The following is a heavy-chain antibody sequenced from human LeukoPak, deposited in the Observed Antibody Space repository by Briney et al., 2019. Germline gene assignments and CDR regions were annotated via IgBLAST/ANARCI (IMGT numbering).Heavy chain of an antibody. Sequence: PGGSLRLSCAASGFTFSSYAMSWVRQTPGKGLHWVSFISGSGGSIYYADSVKGRFTIFRDNSRNTLYLQMNSLRAEDTAIYYYAKDPGAWSNYFDFWGQGTLVTVSS. CDR3: AKDPGAWSNYFDF. V-gene: IGHV3-23*01. CDR1: GFTFSSYA. D-gene: IGHD3-10*01. J-gene: IGHJ4*02. CDR2: ISGSGGSI.